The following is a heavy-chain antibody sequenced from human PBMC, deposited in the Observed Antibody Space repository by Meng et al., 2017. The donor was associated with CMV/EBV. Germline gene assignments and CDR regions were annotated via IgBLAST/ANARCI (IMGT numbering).Heavy chain of an antibody. V-gene: IGHV3-74*01. CDR2: INSDGSST. J-gene: IGHJ6*02. CDR3: ARDYPPFTMVRGVTLSDGMDV. Sequence: LSLTCAASGFTFSSYWMHWVRQAPGKGLVWVSRINSDGSSTSYADSVKGRFTISRDNAKNTLYLQMNSLRAEDTAVYYCARDYPPFTMVRGVTLSDGMDVWGQGTTVTVSS. D-gene: IGHD3-10*01. CDR1: GFTFSSYW.